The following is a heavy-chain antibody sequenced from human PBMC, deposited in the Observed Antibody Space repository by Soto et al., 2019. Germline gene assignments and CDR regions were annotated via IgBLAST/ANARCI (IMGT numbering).Heavy chain of an antibody. CDR2: ISGSGGST. V-gene: IGHV3-23*01. CDR3: ARPPSSGWSSYYFDY. D-gene: IGHD6-19*01. Sequence: EVQLLESGGGLVQPGGSLRLSCAASGFTFSSYAMSWVRQAPGKGLEWVSAISGSGGSTYYADSVKGRFTISRDNSKNTLYLQMNSLGAEDKAVYYCARPPSSGWSSYYFDYWGQGTLVTVSS. J-gene: IGHJ4*02. CDR1: GFTFSSYA.